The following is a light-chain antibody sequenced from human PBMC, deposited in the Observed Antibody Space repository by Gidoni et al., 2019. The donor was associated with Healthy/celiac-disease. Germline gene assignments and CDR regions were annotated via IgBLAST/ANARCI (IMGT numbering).Light chain of an antibody. Sequence: SYELTLPPSVSVSPGQPASITCPGAKLGDKYACWYQQKPGQSPVLVIYQDSKRPSGIPERFSGSNSGNTATLTISGTQAMDEADYYCQAWDSSTGVFGTGTKVTVL. CDR1: KLGDKY. J-gene: IGLJ1*01. CDR3: QAWDSSTGV. V-gene: IGLV3-1*01. CDR2: QDS.